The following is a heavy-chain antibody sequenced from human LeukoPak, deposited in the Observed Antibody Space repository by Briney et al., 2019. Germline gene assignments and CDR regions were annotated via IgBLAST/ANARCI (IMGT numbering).Heavy chain of an antibody. V-gene: IGHV1-69*05. CDR2: IIPIFGTA. Sequence: SVKVSCKASGGTFSSYAISWVRQAPGQGLEWMGGIIPIFGTANYAQKFQGRVTITTDESTSTAYMELSSLRSEDTAVYYCARVVGATYYYYYMDVWGKGTTVTVSS. CDR3: ARVVGATYYYYYMDV. J-gene: IGHJ6*03. CDR1: GGTFSSYA. D-gene: IGHD1-26*01.